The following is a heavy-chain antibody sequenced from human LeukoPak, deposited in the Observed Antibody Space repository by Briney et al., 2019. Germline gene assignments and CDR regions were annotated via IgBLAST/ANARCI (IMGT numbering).Heavy chain of an antibody. CDR3: ARASFGVPGV. CDR2: INHSGST. CDR1: GGSFSGYY. Sequence: SETLSLTCAVYGGSFSGYYRSWIRQPPGKGLEWIGEINHSGSTNYNPSLKSRVTISVDTSKNQFSLKLSSVTAADTAVYYCARASFGVPGVWGQGTTVTVSS. V-gene: IGHV4-34*01. D-gene: IGHD3-3*01. J-gene: IGHJ6*02.